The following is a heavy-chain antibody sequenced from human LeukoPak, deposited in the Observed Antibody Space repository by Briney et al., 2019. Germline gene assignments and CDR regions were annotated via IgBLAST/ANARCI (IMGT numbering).Heavy chain of an antibody. CDR1: GGSISSSHYY. J-gene: IGHJ6*03. CDR2: IYYSGTT. CDR3: ARQISDYYYYYIDV. Sequence: PSETLSLTCTVSGGSISSSHYYWGWIRQPPGQRLEWIGTIYYSGTTYYNPSLESRVTMSEDTSKNQFSLTLRSVTATDTAVYYCARQISDYYYYYIDVWGKGTTVTVSS. V-gene: IGHV4-39*01. D-gene: IGHD3-3*01.